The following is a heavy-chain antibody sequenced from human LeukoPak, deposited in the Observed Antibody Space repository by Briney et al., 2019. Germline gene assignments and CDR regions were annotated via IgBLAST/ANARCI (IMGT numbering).Heavy chain of an antibody. Sequence: GGSLRLSCAASGFTFSSYAMSWVRQAPGKGLEWVSAISGSGGSTYYADSVKGRFTISRDNSKNTLYLQMNSLRAEDTAVYYCARGRGLGELAVASFDSWGQGILVTVSS. CDR2: ISGSGGST. D-gene: IGHD6-19*01. CDR1: GFTFSSYA. J-gene: IGHJ4*02. CDR3: ARGRGLGELAVASFDS. V-gene: IGHV3-23*01.